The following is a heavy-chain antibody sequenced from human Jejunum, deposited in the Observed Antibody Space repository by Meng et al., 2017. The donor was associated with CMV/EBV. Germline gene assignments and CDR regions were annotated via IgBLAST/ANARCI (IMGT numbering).Heavy chain of an antibody. CDR2: VYWDDDK. CDR3: AHCQSYEWYYFAY. V-gene: IGHV2-5*02. J-gene: IGHJ4*02. Sequence: QITLKESGPTLVKPTQTLTLTCTFFGFSLTSGLGVAWIRQPPGKALEWLALVYWDDDKRYSPSLKSRVTITKDTSKNQVVLTMTDMDPVDTATYYCAHCQSYEWYYFAYWGQGTLVTVSS. CDR1: GFSLTSGLG. D-gene: IGHD2-8*01.